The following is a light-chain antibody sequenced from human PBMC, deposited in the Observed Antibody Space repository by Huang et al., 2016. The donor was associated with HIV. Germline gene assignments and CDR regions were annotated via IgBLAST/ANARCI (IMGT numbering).Light chain of an antibody. Sequence: EIVLTQSPGTLSLSPGERATLSCRASQSISSTYLAWYQQKPGQTPRLLIYDTSTRATGSSDRCSGSGSGTDFTLTITRLEPEDFAVYYCQQYDDSALTFGGGTKLEI. CDR2: DTS. CDR3: QQYDDSALT. J-gene: IGKJ4*01. V-gene: IGKV3-20*01. CDR1: QSISSTY.